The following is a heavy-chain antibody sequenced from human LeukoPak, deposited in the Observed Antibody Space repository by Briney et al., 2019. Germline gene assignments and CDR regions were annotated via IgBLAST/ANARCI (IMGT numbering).Heavy chain of an antibody. Sequence: PGRSLRLSCAASGFTFSSYAMHWVRQAPGKGLEWVALISYDGSNKYYADSVKGGFTISRDNYKNTLYLKMNSLRAEDTAVYYCARGEASDYWGQGTLVTVSS. J-gene: IGHJ4*02. CDR3: ARGEASDY. V-gene: IGHV3-30*04. CDR1: GFTFSSYA. CDR2: ISYDGSNK.